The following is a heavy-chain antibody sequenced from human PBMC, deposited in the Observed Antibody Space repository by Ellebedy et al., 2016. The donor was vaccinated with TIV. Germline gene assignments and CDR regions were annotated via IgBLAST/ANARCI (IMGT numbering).Heavy chain of an antibody. Sequence: PGGSLRLSCVASGFTFDSSAMHWVRQAPGKGLEWVAVISHDGSSQYYADSAKGRFTVTRDNSMTTVYLEMNSLGAEDTALYYCARDLDKSSGWYGGGAYWGQGTQVTVSS. CDR1: GFTFDSSA. J-gene: IGHJ4*02. V-gene: IGHV3-30-3*01. CDR3: ARDLDKSSGWYGGGAY. CDR2: ISHDGSSQ. D-gene: IGHD6-19*01.